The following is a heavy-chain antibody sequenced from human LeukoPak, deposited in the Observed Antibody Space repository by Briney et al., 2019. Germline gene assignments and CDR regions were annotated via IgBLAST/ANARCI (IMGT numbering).Heavy chain of an antibody. J-gene: IGHJ4*02. Sequence: PGGSLRLSCAASGFTFSDYIMNWVRQAPGKGLEWVSPISSSSSYIYYADSVKGRFTISRDNAKNSLYLQMNSLRAEDTAVYYCARVDGNSGYDFLDYWGQGTLVTVSS. CDR1: GFTFSDYI. CDR3: ARVDGNSGYDFLDY. CDR2: ISSSSSYI. V-gene: IGHV3-21*01. D-gene: IGHD5-12*01.